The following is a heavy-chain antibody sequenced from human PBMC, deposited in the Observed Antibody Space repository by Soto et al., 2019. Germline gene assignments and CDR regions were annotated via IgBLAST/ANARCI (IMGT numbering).Heavy chain of an antibody. CDR3: ARFAYCSSTSCYTNTYYYYGMDV. D-gene: IGHD2-2*02. J-gene: IGHJ6*02. CDR1: GYTFTSYG. CDR2: ISAYNGNT. V-gene: IGHV1-18*01. Sequence: VKVSCKASGYTFTSYGMSWVRQAPGQGLEWMGWISAYNGNTNYAQKLQGRVTMTTDTSTSTAYMELRSLRSDDTAVYYCARFAYCSSTSCYTNTYYYYGMDVWGQGTTVTVSS.